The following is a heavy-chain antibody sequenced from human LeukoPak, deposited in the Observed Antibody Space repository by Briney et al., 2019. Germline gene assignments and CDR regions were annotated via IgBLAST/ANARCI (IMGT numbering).Heavy chain of an antibody. CDR1: GFTFSSYS. CDR2: ISSSGSTM. J-gene: IGHJ4*02. CDR3: ADYGDYGAIDY. D-gene: IGHD4-17*01. Sequence: PGGSLRLSCAASGFTFSSYSMNWVRQPPGKGLEWISYISSSGSTMYYADSVKGRFTISRDNAKNSVYLQMNSLRAEDTAVYYCADYGDYGAIDYWGQGALVTVSS. V-gene: IGHV3-48*01.